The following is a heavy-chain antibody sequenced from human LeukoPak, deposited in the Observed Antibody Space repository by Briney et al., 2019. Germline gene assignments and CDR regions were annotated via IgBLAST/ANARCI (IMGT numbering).Heavy chain of an antibody. Sequence: GGSLRLSCAASGLTFSKSALTWVRQAPGKGLEWVSAISNTGGSTYYADSVKGRFTISRDKSKNTLSLQMNSLRAEDTAVYYCAQQVGYCSSGSCYFTYWGQGTLVTVSS. J-gene: IGHJ1*01. CDR1: GLTFSKSA. D-gene: IGHD2-15*01. V-gene: IGHV3-23*01. CDR3: AQQVGYCSSGSCYFTY. CDR2: ISNTGGST.